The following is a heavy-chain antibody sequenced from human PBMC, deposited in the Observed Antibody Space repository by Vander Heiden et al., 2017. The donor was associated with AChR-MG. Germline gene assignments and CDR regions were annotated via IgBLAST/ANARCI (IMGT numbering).Heavy chain of an antibody. J-gene: IGHJ4*02. CDR2: ISGSGGST. Sequence: EVQLLESGGGLVQPGGSLRLSCAASGFTFSSYPMSWVRQAPGKGMEWVSAISGSGGSTYYADSVKGRFTISRDNSKNTLYLQMNSLRAEDTAVYYCAKSPRSRPGRVTSTLLGIDYWGQGTLVTVSS. V-gene: IGHV3-23*01. CDR1: GFTFSSYP. D-gene: IGHD3-16*01. CDR3: AKSPRSRPGRVTSTLLGIDY.